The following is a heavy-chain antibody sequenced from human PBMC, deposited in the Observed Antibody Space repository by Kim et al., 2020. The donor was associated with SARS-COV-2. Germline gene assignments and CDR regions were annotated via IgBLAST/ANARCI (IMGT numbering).Heavy chain of an antibody. D-gene: IGHD3-10*01. J-gene: IGHJ4*02. V-gene: IGHV4-59*01. CDR1: GGSISSYY. Sequence: SETLSLTCTVSGGSISSYYWSWIRQPPGKGLEWIGYIYYSGSTNYNPSLKSRVTISVDTSKNQFSLKLSSVTAADTAVYYCARGTPITMVRGVMFGYFDYWGQGTLVTVSS. CDR3: ARGTPITMVRGVMFGYFDY. CDR2: IYYSGST.